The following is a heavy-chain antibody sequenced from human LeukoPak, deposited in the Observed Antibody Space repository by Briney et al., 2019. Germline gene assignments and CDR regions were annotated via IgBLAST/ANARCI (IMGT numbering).Heavy chain of an antibody. CDR3: AREDYYGSGQGDY. J-gene: IGHJ4*02. D-gene: IGHD3-10*01. Sequence: VGSLRLSCAASGVTFSSYWMHSVRQAPGKGRVWVSRINSDGSRTSYADSAKGRFTISRDNAKNTLYLQMNSLRAEDTAVYYCAREDYYGSGQGDYWGQGTLVTVSS. V-gene: IGHV3-74*01. CDR2: INSDGSRT. CDR1: GVTFSSYW.